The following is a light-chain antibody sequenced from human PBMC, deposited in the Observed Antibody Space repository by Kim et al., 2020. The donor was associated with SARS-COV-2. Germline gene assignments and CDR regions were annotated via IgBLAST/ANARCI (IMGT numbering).Light chain of an antibody. CDR1: SNNVGNQG. V-gene: IGLV10-54*01. J-gene: IGLJ3*02. Sequence: QAGLTQPPSVSKDLRQTATLTCTGNSNNVGNQGAAWLQQHQGHPPKVLFYRNNKRPSGISERLSASRSGNTASPTITGLQPEDEADYYCSAWDRSLRGWVFGGGTQLTVL. CDR2: RNN. CDR3: SAWDRSLRGWV.